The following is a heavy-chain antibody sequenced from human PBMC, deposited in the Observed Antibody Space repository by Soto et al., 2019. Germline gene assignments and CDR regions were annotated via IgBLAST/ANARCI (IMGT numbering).Heavy chain of an antibody. CDR1: GFTVSSNY. Sequence: PGGSLRLSCAASGFTVSSNYMSWVRQAPGKGLEWVSVIYSGGRTYYADSVKGRFTISRDNSKNTLYLQMNSLRAEDTAVYYCARGSPLYSSSGEDFDYWGQGTLVTVSS. D-gene: IGHD6-6*01. J-gene: IGHJ4*02. CDR2: IYSGGRT. V-gene: IGHV3-53*01. CDR3: ARGSPLYSSSGEDFDY.